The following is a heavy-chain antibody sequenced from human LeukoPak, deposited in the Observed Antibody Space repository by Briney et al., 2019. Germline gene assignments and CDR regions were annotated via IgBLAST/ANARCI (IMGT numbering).Heavy chain of an antibody. Sequence: GGSLRLSCAASGFTFSSYAMSWVRQAPGKGLEWVSAISGSGGSTYYADSVKGRFTISRDNSKNTLYLQMNSLRAEDAAVYYCAEGVDGSRYYFDYWGQGTLVTVSS. CDR2: ISGSGGST. V-gene: IGHV3-23*01. CDR3: AEGVDGSRYYFDY. CDR1: GFTFSSYA. D-gene: IGHD2-2*01. J-gene: IGHJ4*02.